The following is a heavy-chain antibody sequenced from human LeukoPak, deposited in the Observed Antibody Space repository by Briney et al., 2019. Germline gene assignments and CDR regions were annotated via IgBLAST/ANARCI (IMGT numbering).Heavy chain of an antibody. CDR1: GYSFTSYW. CDR3: ARRAEAAAGTGGWFDP. V-gene: IGHV5-51*01. Sequence: GESLKISCKGSGYSFTSYWIGWVRQMPGKGLEWMGIIYPGDSDTRYSPSFQGQVTTSADKSISTAYLQWSSLKASDTAMYYCARRAEAAAGTGGWFDPWGQGTLVTVSS. D-gene: IGHD6-13*01. CDR2: IYPGDSDT. J-gene: IGHJ5*02.